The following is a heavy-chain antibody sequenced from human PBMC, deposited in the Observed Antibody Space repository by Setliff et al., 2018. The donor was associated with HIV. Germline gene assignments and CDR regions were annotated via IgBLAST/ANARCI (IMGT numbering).Heavy chain of an antibody. CDR2: IYYSGDT. J-gene: IGHJ3*02. V-gene: IGHV4-39*01. CDR1: GGPITGSGYH. Sequence: SETLSLTCSVSGGPITGSGYHWGWIRQPPGKGLEWIGNIYYSGDTFYNASLRSRLTLSVDTSKNQFSLKLNSVTASDTAMYYCTRHRGPPWDAFDIWGQGTMVTVSS. CDR3: TRHRGPPWDAFDI.